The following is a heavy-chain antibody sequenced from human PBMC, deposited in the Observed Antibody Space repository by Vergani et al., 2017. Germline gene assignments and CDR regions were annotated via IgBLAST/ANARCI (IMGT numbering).Heavy chain of an antibody. J-gene: IGHJ4*02. CDR2: IGYDGRIK. CDR3: AKDGRENSDYGYFDY. V-gene: IGHV3-30*02. D-gene: IGHD4-17*01. CDR1: GFSFNTYG. Sequence: QVQLVETGGGVVQPGGSLRLYRATSGFSFNTYGAHWVRQAPGKGLEWVAFIGYDGRIKYNVDSVKGRFTISRDTSKKTLSLQMRSLRADDTAVYYCAKDGRENSDYGYFDYWGQGTLVTVCS.